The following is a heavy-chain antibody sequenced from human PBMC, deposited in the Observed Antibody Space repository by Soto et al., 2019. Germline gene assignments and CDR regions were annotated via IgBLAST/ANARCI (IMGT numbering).Heavy chain of an antibody. Sequence: EVQLVESGGGLVKPGGSLRLSCIASGPTFSSYGMNWIRQAPGKGLEWVSSITNSGSYIHYADSVQGRFTVSRDNAKNSMYLQMNSLRVEDTAVYFCARDESAGSSTSNWGQGTLVTVSS. D-gene: IGHD2-2*01. CDR1: GPTFSSYG. CDR3: ARDESAGSSTSN. CDR2: ITNSGSYI. J-gene: IGHJ4*02. V-gene: IGHV3-21*01.